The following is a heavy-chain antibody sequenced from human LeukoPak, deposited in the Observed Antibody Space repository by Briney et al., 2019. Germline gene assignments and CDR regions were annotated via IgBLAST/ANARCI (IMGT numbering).Heavy chain of an antibody. D-gene: IGHD6-19*01. Sequence: SETLSLTCAVYGGSFSGYYWSWIRQPPGKGLEWIGEINHSGSTNYNPSLKSRVTISADTSKNQFSLKLSSVTAADTAVYYCARDNNHIAVAGLYGMDVWGQGTTVTVSS. CDR3: ARDNNHIAVAGLYGMDV. CDR2: INHSGST. V-gene: IGHV4-34*01. CDR1: GGSFSGYY. J-gene: IGHJ6*02.